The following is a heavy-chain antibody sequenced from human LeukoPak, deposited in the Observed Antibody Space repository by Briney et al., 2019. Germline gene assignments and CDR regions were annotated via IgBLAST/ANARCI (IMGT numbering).Heavy chain of an antibody. CDR3: ARLPYRDGVAQDY. CDR1: GYTSTRYY. Sequence: ASVKVPCKTSGYTSTRYYMQWVRQAPGHGLEWMGIINPISGATDYAQKFQGRVTMTRDTSTSTVYMELSSLRSEDTAMYYCARLPYRDGVAQDYWGQGTLVTVSP. CDR2: INPISGAT. J-gene: IGHJ4*02. D-gene: IGHD3-16*02. V-gene: IGHV1-46*01.